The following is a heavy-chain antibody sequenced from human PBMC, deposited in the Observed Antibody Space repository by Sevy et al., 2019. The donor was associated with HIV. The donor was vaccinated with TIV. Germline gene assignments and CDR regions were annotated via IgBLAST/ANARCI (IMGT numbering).Heavy chain of an antibody. CDR2: IHYTGTT. Sequence: SETLSLTCVVSGYSISSYYWWDWFRRPPGKGLGWIGAIHYTGTTQYTPSLNRRVTVSADTSKNQYSLRLSSMTAADTAIYYCASHDWGREDYWGQGTLVTVSS. CDR1: GYSISSYYW. D-gene: IGHD7-27*01. V-gene: IGHV4-38-2*01. J-gene: IGHJ4*02. CDR3: ASHDWGREDY.